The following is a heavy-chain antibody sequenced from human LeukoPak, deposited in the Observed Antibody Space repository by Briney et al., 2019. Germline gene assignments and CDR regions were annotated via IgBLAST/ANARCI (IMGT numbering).Heavy chain of an antibody. Sequence: GGSLRLSCAASGVTFSSYWMHWVRQAPGKGLVWVSRINSDGSSTSYADSVKGRFTISRDNAKNTLYLQMNSLRAEDTAVYYCARDHGDIVVVPAAIDYWGQGTLVTVSS. D-gene: IGHD2-2*01. V-gene: IGHV3-74*01. CDR1: GVTFSSYW. CDR3: ARDHGDIVVVPAAIDY. CDR2: INSDGSST. J-gene: IGHJ4*02.